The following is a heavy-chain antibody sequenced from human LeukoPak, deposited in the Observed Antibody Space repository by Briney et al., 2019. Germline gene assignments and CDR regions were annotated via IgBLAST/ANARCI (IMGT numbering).Heavy chain of an antibody. CDR1: GYTFSSYA. Sequence: GASVKVSCKASGYTFSSYAISWVRQASGQGLEWMGGIIPIFGTANYAQKFQGRVTITADKSTSTAYMELSSLRSEDTAVYYCAREPLTRYCSGGSCYSFDYWGQGTLVTVSS. CDR2: IIPIFGTA. CDR3: AREPLTRYCSGGSCYSFDY. V-gene: IGHV1-69*06. J-gene: IGHJ4*02. D-gene: IGHD2-15*01.